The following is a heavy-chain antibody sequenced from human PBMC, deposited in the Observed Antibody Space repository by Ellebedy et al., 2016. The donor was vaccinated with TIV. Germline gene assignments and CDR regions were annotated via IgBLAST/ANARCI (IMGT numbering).Heavy chain of an antibody. CDR2: ISAYNGNT. J-gene: IGHJ4*02. CDR3: ARDPPWCSSTSCISPGDY. V-gene: IGHV1-18*01. CDR1: GYTFTSYG. Sequence: ASVKVSXXASGYTFTSYGISWVRQAPGQGLEWMGWISAYNGNTNYAQKLQGRVTMTTDTSTSTAYMELRSLRSDDTAVYYCARDPPWCSSTSCISPGDYWGQGTLVTVSS. D-gene: IGHD2-2*01.